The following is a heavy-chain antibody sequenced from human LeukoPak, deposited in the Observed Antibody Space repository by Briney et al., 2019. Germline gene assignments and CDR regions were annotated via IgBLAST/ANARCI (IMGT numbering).Heavy chain of an antibody. CDR1: GFTFSSYE. CDR2: ISGSGGST. V-gene: IGHV3-23*01. D-gene: IGHD6-13*01. Sequence: GGSLRLSCAASGFTFSSYEMNWVRQAPGKGLEWVSGISGSGGSTYYADSVKGRFTISRDNSKNTLYLQMNSLRAEDTAVYYCARDLMGIAYRGAFYYWGQGTLVTVSS. CDR3: ARDLMGIAYRGAFYY. J-gene: IGHJ4*02.